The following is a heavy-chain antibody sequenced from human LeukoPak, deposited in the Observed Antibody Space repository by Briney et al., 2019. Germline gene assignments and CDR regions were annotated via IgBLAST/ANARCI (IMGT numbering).Heavy chain of an antibody. D-gene: IGHD3-3*01. CDR1: GYTFTSYD. V-gene: IGHV1-8*01. J-gene: IGHJ1*01. CDR2: MNPNSGNT. CDR3: ARGRTTVIFGVVIIRAEYFQH. Sequence: ASVKVSCEASGYTFTSYDINWVRQATGQGLEWMGWMNPNSGNTGYAQKFQGRVTMTRNTSISTAYMELSSLRSEDTAVYYWARGRTTVIFGVVIIRAEYFQHWGQGTLVTVSS.